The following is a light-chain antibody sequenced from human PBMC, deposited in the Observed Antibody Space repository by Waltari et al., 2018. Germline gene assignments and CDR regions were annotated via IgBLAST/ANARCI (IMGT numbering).Light chain of an antibody. CDR1: NSNIAINT. V-gene: IGLV1-44*01. CDR2: NDN. CDR3: AVWDDNLDGPI. Sequence: QSVLIQPPSASGTPGQRVTISCSGGNSNIAINTVNWYQQLPGTAPKLVIHNDNERPSGVPDRCSGSRSATSASLAISGLQSDDEADYYCAVWDDNLDGPIFGGGTKLTVL. J-gene: IGLJ2*01.